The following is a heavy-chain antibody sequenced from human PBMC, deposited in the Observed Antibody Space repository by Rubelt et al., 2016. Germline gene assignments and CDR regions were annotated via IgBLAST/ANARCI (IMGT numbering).Heavy chain of an antibody. V-gene: IGHV3-23*01. J-gene: IGHJ6*02. CDR2: LSGSGDNT. CDR3: AKVRGKYYDSPGMDA. CDR1: GFTFSTYA. D-gene: IGHD3-16*01. Sequence: GGGLVQPGGSLRLSCAASGFTFSTYAMTWVRQAPGKGLEWVSGLSGSGDNTYYADSVKGRFTISRDNSKNTLYLQMNSLRAEDTAVYFCAKVRGKYYDSPGMDAWGQGTTVTVSS.